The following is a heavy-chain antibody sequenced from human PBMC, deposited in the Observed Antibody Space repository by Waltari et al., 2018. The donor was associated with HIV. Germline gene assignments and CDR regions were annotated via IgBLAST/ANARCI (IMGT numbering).Heavy chain of an antibody. CDR2: VSHSADT. CDR3: ARGSQHHDH. CDR1: GTSFSGYY. Sequence: QVQLQQWGTGLLKPSGTLSIRCAIHGTSFSGYYWSWIRQTPALGLEWIGEVSHSADTNYNPSFAGRVSISADVSKNQLSLNLTSLTAADTGVYFCARGSQHHDHWGQGTPVTVSS. J-gene: IGHJ5*02. V-gene: IGHV4-34*01.